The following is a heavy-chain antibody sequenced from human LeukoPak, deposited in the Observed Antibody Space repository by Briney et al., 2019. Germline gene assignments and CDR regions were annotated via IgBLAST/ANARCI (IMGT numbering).Heavy chain of an antibody. CDR3: TNDCSGGSCYDHDAFDI. Sequence: GGSLRLSCAASGFTFSNAWMSWVRQAPGKGLEWVGRIKSKTDGGTTDYAARVKGRFTISRDDSKNTLCLQMNSLKTEDTAVYYCTNDCSGGSCYDHDAFDIWGQGTMVTVSS. CDR2: IKSKTDGGTT. J-gene: IGHJ3*02. D-gene: IGHD2-15*01. CDR1: GFTFSNAW. V-gene: IGHV3-15*01.